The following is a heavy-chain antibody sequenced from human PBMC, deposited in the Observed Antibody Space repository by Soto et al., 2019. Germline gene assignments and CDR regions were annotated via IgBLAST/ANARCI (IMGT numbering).Heavy chain of an antibody. CDR2: IHYSGRT. D-gene: IGHD6-19*01. CDR3: GGSTGWYWLET. V-gene: IGHV4-59*08. CDR1: GGSTSSYY. Sequence: PSETLSRTCTVSGGSTSSYYWSWIRQPPGKGLEWIASIHYSGRTNYNPSLKSRATVSVDTSKNQFSLKLNSVTAADTAVYYCGGSTGWYWLETWGQGTLVTVSS. J-gene: IGHJ5*02.